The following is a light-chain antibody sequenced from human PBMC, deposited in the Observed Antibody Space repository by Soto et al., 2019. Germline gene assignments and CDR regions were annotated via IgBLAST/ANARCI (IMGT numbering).Light chain of an antibody. CDR2: GAS. CDR3: QQYGSSPIT. Sequence: EIVLTQSPGTLSLSPGERATLSCRASQSVSSSYLAWYQQKPGQAPRLLIHGASSRATGIPDRISGSGSGTDFTLTISRLEPEDFAVYYCQQYGSSPITFSQGTRLEIK. J-gene: IGKJ5*01. V-gene: IGKV3-20*01. CDR1: QSVSSSY.